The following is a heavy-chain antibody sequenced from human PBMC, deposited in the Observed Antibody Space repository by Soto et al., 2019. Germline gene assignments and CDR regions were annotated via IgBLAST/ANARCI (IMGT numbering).Heavy chain of an antibody. CDR3: VRDSPIGSTFSGYDGIDY. CDR2: INAGNGNT. CDR1: GYTFTSYA. V-gene: IGHV1-3*01. Sequence: GASVKVSCKASGYTFTSYAMHWVRQAPGQRLEWMGWINAGNGNTKYSQKFQGRVTITRDTSASTAYMELSSLRSEDTAVYYCVRDSPIGSTFSGYDGIDYWGQGTLVTVS. D-gene: IGHD5-12*01. J-gene: IGHJ4*02.